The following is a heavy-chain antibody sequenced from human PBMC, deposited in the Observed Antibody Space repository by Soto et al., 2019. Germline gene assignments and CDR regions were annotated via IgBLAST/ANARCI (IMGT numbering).Heavy chain of an antibody. J-gene: IGHJ3*02. CDR2: ISSSSSYI. D-gene: IGHD6-19*01. CDR3: ARDRSVAGTHDAFDI. Sequence: GGSLRLSCAASGFTFSSYSMNWVRQAPGRGLEWVSSISSSSSYIYYADSVKGRFTISRGNAKNSLYLQMNSLRAEDTAVYYCARDRSVAGTHDAFDIWGQGTMVTVSS. CDR1: GFTFSSYS. V-gene: IGHV3-21*01.